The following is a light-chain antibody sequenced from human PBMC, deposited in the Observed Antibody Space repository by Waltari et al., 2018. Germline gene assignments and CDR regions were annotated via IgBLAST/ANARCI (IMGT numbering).Light chain of an antibody. CDR3: QQYNNWPLT. Sequence: EIVMTQSHATLPVSPGERTTLSCRASQSVSRNLACDQQKPGQAPRRLTYVASTRAAGIPARFSGSGSGTEFTLTISSMQSEDFAVYYCQQYNNWPLTFGGGTKVEIK. CDR2: VAS. J-gene: IGKJ4*01. V-gene: IGKV3-15*01. CDR1: QSVSRN.